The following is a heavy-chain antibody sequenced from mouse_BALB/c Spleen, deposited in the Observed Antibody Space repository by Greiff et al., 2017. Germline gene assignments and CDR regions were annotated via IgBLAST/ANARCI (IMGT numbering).Heavy chain of an antibody. V-gene: IGHV3-2*02. J-gene: IGHJ4*01. Sequence: DVKLQESGPGLVKPSQSLSLTCTVTGYSITSDYAWNWIRQFPGNKLEWMGYISYSGSTSYNPSLKSRISITRDTSKNQFFLQLNSVTTEDTATYYCASDGYDEGAMDYWGQGTSVTVSS. D-gene: IGHD2-2*01. CDR3: ASDGYDEGAMDY. CDR1: GYSITSDYA. CDR2: ISYSGST.